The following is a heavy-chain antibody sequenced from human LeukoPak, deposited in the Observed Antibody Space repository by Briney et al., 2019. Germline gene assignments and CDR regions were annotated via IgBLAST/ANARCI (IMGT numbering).Heavy chain of an antibody. CDR2: ISSSSSYI. V-gene: IGHV3-21*01. CDR1: GFTFSSYA. CDR3: ARDQLPAAMPNWFDP. Sequence: GGSLRLSCAASGFTFSSYAMSRVRQAAGKGLEWVSSISSSSSYIYYADSVKGRFTISRDNAKNSLYLQMNSLRAEDTAVYYCARDQLPAAMPNWFDPWGQGTLVTVSS. J-gene: IGHJ5*02. D-gene: IGHD2-2*01.